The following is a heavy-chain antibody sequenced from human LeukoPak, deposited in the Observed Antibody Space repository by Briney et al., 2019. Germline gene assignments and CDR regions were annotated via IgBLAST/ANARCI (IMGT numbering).Heavy chain of an antibody. J-gene: IGHJ4*02. V-gene: IGHV3-30*04. CDR1: GFTFSSYV. CDR2: ISYDGSNE. Sequence: GGSLRLSCAASGFTFSSYVMHWVRQAPGKGLEWVAIISYDGSNEYYADSVKGRFTISRDNSKNTLYLQMNSLRAADTAVYYCAKGALSHNDYWGQGTLVTVSS. D-gene: IGHD2-15*01. CDR3: AKGALSHNDY.